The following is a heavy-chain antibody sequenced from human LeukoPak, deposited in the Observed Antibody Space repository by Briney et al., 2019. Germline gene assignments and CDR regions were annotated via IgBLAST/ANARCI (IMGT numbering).Heavy chain of an antibody. D-gene: IGHD3-9*01. CDR3: AKDARPFFDILTGYYKSYFDY. CDR1: GFRFSSYA. CDR2: ISESGGST. V-gene: IGHV3-23*01. Sequence: PGGSLSLSCAASGFRFSSYAMNWVRQAPGRGREWVSVISESGGSTYYADSVKGRFTISRDTSKNPLYLQMRSLRAEDTAIYYCAKDARPFFDILTGYYKSYFDYWGQGSLVSVSS. J-gene: IGHJ4*02.